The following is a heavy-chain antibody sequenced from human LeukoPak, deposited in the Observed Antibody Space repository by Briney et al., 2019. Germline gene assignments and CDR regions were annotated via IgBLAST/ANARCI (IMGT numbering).Heavy chain of an antibody. Sequence: GGSLRLSCAASGFTVSSNYMSWVRQAPGKGLEWVSVIYSGGSTYYADSVKGRFTISRDNSKNTLYLQMNSLRAEDTAVYYRARSAGSSWYFYFDYWGQGTLVTVSS. D-gene: IGHD6-13*01. V-gene: IGHV3-53*01. J-gene: IGHJ4*02. CDR1: GFTVSSNY. CDR2: IYSGGST. CDR3: ARSAGSSWYFYFDY.